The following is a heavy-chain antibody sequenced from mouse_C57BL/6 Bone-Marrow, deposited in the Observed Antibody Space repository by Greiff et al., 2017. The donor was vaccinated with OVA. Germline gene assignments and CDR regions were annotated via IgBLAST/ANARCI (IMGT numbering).Heavy chain of an antibody. J-gene: IGHJ4*01. CDR1: GFSFNTYA. V-gene: IGHV10-1*01. Sequence: EVKLVESGGGLVQPKGSLQLSCAASGFSFNTYAMNWVRQAPGKGLEWVARISRNSNNYATYYADSVKDRFTISRDDSGSMLYLQLNNFKIEDTAMYYFDRYSCAMDYWGQGTSVTVSS. CDR3: DRYSCAMDY. CDR2: ISRNSNNYAT. D-gene: IGHD2-14*01.